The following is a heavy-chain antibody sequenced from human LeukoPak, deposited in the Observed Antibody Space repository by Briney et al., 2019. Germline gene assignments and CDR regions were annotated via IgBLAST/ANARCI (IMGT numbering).Heavy chain of an antibody. D-gene: IGHD3-3*01. CDR3: AKDPGSGRERYYYYMDV. Sequence: GGSLRLSCAASGFTFSSYWMSWVRQAPGKGLEWVAVISYDGSNKYYADSVKGRFTISRDNSKNTLYLQMNSLRAEDTAVYYCAKDPGSGRERYYYYMDVWGKGTTVTVSS. V-gene: IGHV3-30*18. CDR1: GFTFSSYW. J-gene: IGHJ6*03. CDR2: ISYDGSNK.